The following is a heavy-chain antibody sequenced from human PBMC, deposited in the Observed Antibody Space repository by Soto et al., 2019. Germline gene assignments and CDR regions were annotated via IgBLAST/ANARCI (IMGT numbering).Heavy chain of an antibody. CDR3: ARGLNGYLHYFDY. J-gene: IGHJ4*02. CDR1: GYTFTNYA. V-gene: IGHV1-3*01. CDR2: INAGNGNT. Sequence: QVQLVQSGAEVKKPGASVKVSCKASGYTFTNYAMHWVRQVPGQRPEGMGWINAGNGNTKYSQKFQGRVTITRDTSASTAYMELSSLRSEDTAVYYCARGLNGYLHYFDYWGQGTLVTVSS. D-gene: IGHD5-18*01.